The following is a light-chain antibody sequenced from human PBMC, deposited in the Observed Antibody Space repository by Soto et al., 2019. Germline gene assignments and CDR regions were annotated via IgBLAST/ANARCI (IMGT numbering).Light chain of an antibody. CDR2: DVT. J-gene: IGLJ1*01. Sequence: QSALTQPRSVSGSPGQSVTISCTGTSSDVGGYNFVSWYQQHPGKAPKLLTYDVTKRPSGVPDRFSGSKSGNTASLIISGLQAEDEADYYCCSYAGSYSYVFGNGTKAPS. V-gene: IGLV2-11*01. CDR3: CSYAGSYSYV. CDR1: SSDVGGYNF.